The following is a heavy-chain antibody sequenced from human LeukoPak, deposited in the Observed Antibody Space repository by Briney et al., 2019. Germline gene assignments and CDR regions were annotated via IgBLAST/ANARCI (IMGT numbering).Heavy chain of an antibody. CDR1: GFTFSSYS. CDR3: ARGADGVSSNSRGWFDP. Sequence: PGGSLSLSCTASGFTFSSYSMNWVRQAPGKGLEWVSSISTSSSYIYHADSVKGRFPLSRDHPRNSLYLQVNTVRAEDTAVYSCARGADGVSSNSRGWFDPGGEGSLVTVSS. D-gene: IGHD2-15*01. J-gene: IGHJ5*02. CDR2: ISTSSSYI. V-gene: IGHV3-21*01.